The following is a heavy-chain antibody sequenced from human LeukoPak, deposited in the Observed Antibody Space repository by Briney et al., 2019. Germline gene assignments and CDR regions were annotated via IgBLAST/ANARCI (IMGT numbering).Heavy chain of an antibody. D-gene: IGHD4-17*01. Sequence: SETLSLTCTVSGGSISSSSYYWGWIRQPPGKGLEWIGSIYYSGSTYYNPSLKSRVTISVDTSKNQFSLKLSSVTAADTAVYYCAKVNGDYYYYYYMDVWGKGTTVTISS. CDR3: AKVNGDYYYYYYMDV. J-gene: IGHJ6*03. V-gene: IGHV4-39*01. CDR1: GGSISSSSYY. CDR2: IYYSGST.